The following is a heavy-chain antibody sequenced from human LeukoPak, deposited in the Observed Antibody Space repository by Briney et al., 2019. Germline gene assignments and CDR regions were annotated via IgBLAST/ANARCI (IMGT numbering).Heavy chain of an antibody. V-gene: IGHV4-59*01. D-gene: IGHD4-17*01. CDR1: GGSISSYY. J-gene: IGHJ3*02. Sequence: PSETLSLTCTVSGGSISSYYWSWIRQPPGKGLEWIGYIYYSGSTYYNPSLKSRVTISVDTSKNQFSLKLSSVTAADTAVYYCARDNNDYDDAFDIWGQGTMVTVSS. CDR2: IYYSGST. CDR3: ARDNNDYDDAFDI.